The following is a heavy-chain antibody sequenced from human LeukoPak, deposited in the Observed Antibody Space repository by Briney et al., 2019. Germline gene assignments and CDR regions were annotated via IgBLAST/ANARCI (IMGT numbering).Heavy chain of an antibody. J-gene: IGHJ4*02. D-gene: IGHD1-14*01. Sequence: SETLSLTCTVSGGSISGYYWTWIRQPPGKGLEWIGYIYYSGNTNYSPSLKSRVTISVDTSKNQFSLRLSSVTAADTAVYYCARGNNNPDYWGQGTLVTVSS. CDR3: ARGNNNPDY. CDR1: GGSISGYY. CDR2: IYYSGNT. V-gene: IGHV4-59*01.